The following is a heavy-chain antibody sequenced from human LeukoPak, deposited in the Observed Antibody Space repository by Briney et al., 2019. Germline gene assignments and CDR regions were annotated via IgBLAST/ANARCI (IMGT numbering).Heavy chain of an antibody. V-gene: IGHV3-23*01. CDR1: GFTFSSYA. Sequence: GGSLRLSCAASGFTFSSYAMSWVRQAPGKGLEWVSAISGSGGSTYYADSVKGRFTISRDNSKNTLYLQMNSLRAEDTAVYYCAKDRRIHSSSWAFDYWGQGTLVTVSS. CDR2: ISGSGGST. D-gene: IGHD6-13*01. CDR3: AKDRRIHSSSWAFDY. J-gene: IGHJ4*02.